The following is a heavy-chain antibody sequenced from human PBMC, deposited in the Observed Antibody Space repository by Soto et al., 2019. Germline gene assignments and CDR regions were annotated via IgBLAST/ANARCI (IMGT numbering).Heavy chain of an antibody. CDR2: IYPGDSDT. D-gene: IGHD3-22*01. Sequence: PGESLKISCKGSGYSFTSYWIGWVRQMPGKGLEWMGIIYPGDSDTRYSPSFQGQVTISADKSISTAYLQWSSLKASDTAMYYCARSSYYDSSGYYLNGWFDPWGQGTLVTVSS. J-gene: IGHJ5*02. CDR3: ARSSYYDSSGYYLNGWFDP. CDR1: GYSFTSYW. V-gene: IGHV5-51*01.